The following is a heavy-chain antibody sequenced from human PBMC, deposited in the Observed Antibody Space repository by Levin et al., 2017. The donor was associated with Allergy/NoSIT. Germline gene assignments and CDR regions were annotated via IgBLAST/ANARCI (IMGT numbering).Heavy chain of an antibody. V-gene: IGHV3-30*18. CDR1: GFTFNKFG. J-gene: IGHJ3*01. CDR3: AKIGDCSSGVCFWENLHDAFDV. Sequence: GGSLRLSCAASGFTFNKFGMHWVRQGPGKGLEWVAVISFDASQEYYADSVKGRFTISRDNSKNTLYLQMNSLRPEDTAVYFCAKIGDCSSGVCFWENLHDAFDVWGQGTMVSVSS. CDR2: ISFDASQE. D-gene: IGHD2-21*02.